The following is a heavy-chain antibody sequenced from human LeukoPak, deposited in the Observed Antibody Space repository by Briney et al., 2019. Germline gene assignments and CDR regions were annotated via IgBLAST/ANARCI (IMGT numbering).Heavy chain of an antibody. Sequence: GGSLRLSRAASGFTFSSYSMNWVRQAPGKGLEWVSSISSSSSYIYYADSVKGRFTISRDNAKNSLYLQMNSLRAEDTAVYYCAREPEQYQLLYYYYYGMDVWGQGTTVTVSS. D-gene: IGHD2-2*01. CDR1: GFTFSSYS. CDR2: ISSSSSYI. V-gene: IGHV3-21*01. J-gene: IGHJ6*02. CDR3: AREPEQYQLLYYYYYGMDV.